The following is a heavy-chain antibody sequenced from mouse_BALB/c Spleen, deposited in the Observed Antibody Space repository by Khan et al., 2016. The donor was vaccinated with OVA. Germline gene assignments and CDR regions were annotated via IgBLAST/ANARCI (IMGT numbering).Heavy chain of an antibody. D-gene: IGHD1-3*01. Sequence: QIQLVQSGAELVRPGVSVKISCKGSGYTFTDYAMHWVKQSHAKSLEWIGVISTYYGDADYNQKFKGKATMTVDKSSSTAYMELARLTSEDSAIYYCARGDGSSRFAYWGQGSRVAGSA. CDR1: GYTFTDYA. J-gene: IGHJ3*01. CDR2: ISTYYGDA. CDR3: ARGDGSSRFAY. V-gene: IGHV1S137*01.